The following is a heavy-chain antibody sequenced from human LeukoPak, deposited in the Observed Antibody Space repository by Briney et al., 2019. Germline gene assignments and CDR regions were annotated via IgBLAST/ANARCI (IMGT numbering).Heavy chain of an antibody. J-gene: IGHJ4*02. CDR2: IKSEVDGATR. CDR1: GLIFSNCW. D-gene: IGHD5-12*01. Sequence: GGSLRLSCAASGLIFSNCWMTWVRQAPGKGLEWVGRIKSEVDGATRDYAAPVRGRFTLSRDNSKNTLYLQMNSLRAEDTAVYYCANGYSGYDFTHFDYWGQGTLVTVSS. CDR3: ANGYSGYDFTHFDY. V-gene: IGHV3-15*01.